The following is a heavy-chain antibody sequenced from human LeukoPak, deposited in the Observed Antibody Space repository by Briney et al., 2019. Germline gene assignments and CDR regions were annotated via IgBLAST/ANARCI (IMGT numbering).Heavy chain of an antibody. Sequence: GESLKISCKGSGDNFTSYWSGWVRQMPGESVEWMGIIYPSDSETRYSPSFKGQVTISADKSITTAYVQWSSLKASDTAMYYCARASGSGSYYNVLFDYWGQGTLVTVSS. CDR2: IYPSDSET. D-gene: IGHD3-10*01. CDR3: ARASGSGSYYNVLFDY. CDR1: GDNFTSYW. V-gene: IGHV5-51*01. J-gene: IGHJ4*02.